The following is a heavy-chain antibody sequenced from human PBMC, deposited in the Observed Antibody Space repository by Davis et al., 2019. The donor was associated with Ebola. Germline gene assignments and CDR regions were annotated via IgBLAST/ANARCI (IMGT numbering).Heavy chain of an antibody. CDR1: GYTFTSYA. D-gene: IGHD4-23*01. CDR3: ARWATVVNWFDP. CDR2: INAGNGNT. Sequence: ASVKVSCKASGYTFTSYAMHWVRQAPGQRLEWMGWINAGNGNTKYSQKFQGRVTITRDTSASTAYMELSSLRSEDTAVYYCARWATVVNWFDPWGQGTLVTVSS. V-gene: IGHV1-3*01. J-gene: IGHJ5*02.